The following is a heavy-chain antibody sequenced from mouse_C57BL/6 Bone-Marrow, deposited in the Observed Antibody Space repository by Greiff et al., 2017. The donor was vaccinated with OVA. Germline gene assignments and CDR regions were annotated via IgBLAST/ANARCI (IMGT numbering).Heavy chain of an antibody. CDR2: IRLKSDNYAT. CDR3: TLARRYGYFDV. J-gene: IGHJ1*03. Sequence: EVKLMESGGGLVQPGGSMKLSCVASGFTFSNYWMNWVRQSPEKGLEWVAQIRLKSDNYATHYAESVKGRFTISRDDSKSSVYLQMDNLRAEDTGMYYCTLARRYGYFDVWGTGTTVTVSS. CDR1: GFTFSNYW. V-gene: IGHV6-3*01.